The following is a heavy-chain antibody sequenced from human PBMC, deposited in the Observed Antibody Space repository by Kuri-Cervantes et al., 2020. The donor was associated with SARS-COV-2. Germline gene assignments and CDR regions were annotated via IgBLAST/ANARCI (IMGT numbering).Heavy chain of an antibody. Sequence: GSLRLSCTVSGGSISSYYWSWIRQPPGKGLEWIGYIYYSGSTNYNPSLKSRVTISVDTSKNQFSLKLSSVIAADTAVYYCARSYDSSGYYYSGSAYYFDYWGQGTLVTVSS. CDR2: IYYSGST. J-gene: IGHJ4*02. CDR1: GGSISSYY. CDR3: ARSYDSSGYYYSGSAYYFDY. V-gene: IGHV4-59*01. D-gene: IGHD3-22*01.